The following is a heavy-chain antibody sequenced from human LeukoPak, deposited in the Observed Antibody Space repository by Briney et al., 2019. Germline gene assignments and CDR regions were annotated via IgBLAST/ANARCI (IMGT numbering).Heavy chain of an antibody. V-gene: IGHV3-64*01. Sequence: ETLSLTCAVYGGSFSGYYWSWVRQAPGKGMEYVSAISSNGGSTYYANSVKSRFTISRDNSKNTLYLQMGSLRAEDMAVYYCARDGIDYGGVYYYYYYMDVWGKGTTVTVSS. J-gene: IGHJ6*03. CDR1: GGSFSGYY. CDR2: ISSNGGST. CDR3: ARDGIDYGGVYYYYYYMDV. D-gene: IGHD4-23*01.